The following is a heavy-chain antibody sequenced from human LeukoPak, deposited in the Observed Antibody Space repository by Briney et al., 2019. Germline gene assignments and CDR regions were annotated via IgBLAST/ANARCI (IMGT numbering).Heavy chain of an antibody. D-gene: IGHD2-15*01. CDR1: GYTFTGYY. CDR2: INPNSGGT. V-gene: IGHV1-2*04. J-gene: IGHJ6*02. Sequence: ASVKVSCKASGYTFTGYYMHWVRQAPGQGLEWMGWINPNSGGTNYAQKFQGWVTMTRDTSISTAYMELSRLRSDDTAVYYCARARGVVAATVDYGMDVWGQGTTVTVSS. CDR3: ARARGVVAATVDYGMDV.